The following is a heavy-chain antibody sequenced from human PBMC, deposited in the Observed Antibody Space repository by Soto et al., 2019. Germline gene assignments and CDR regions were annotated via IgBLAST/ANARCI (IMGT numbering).Heavy chain of an antibody. Sequence: VQLVESGGGVVQPGRSLRLSCAASGFTFSSYGMHWVRQAPGKGLEWVAVISYDGSNKYYADSVKGRFTISRDNSKNTLYLQMNSLRAEDTAVYYCAKTRTSATTVPPDYWGQGTLVTVSS. CDR1: GFTFSSYG. CDR3: AKTRTSATTVPPDY. CDR2: ISYDGSNK. J-gene: IGHJ4*02. V-gene: IGHV3-30*18. D-gene: IGHD4-4*01.